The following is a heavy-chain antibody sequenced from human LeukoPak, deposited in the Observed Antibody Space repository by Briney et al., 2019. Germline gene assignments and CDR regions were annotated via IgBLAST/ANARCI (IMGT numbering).Heavy chain of an antibody. D-gene: IGHD5-24*01. CDR1: GGSFSGYY. J-gene: IGHJ4*02. Sequence: ETLSLTCAVYGGSFSGYYWSWIRQPPGKGLEWIGEINHSGSTNYNPSLKSRVTISVDTSKNQFSLKLSSVTAADTAVYYCARGEMSDGRPESFDYWGQGTLVTVSS. CDR3: ARGEMSDGRPESFDY. V-gene: IGHV4-34*01. CDR2: INHSGST.